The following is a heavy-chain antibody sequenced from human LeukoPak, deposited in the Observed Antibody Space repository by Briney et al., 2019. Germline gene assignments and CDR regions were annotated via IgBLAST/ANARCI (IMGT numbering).Heavy chain of an antibody. CDR3: ARDQPYSIAAAPYYYYYMDV. Sequence: ASVKVSCKASGYTFTGYYMHWVRQAPGQGLEWMGWINTNTGNPTYAQGFTGRFVFSLDTSVSTAYLQISSLKAEDTAVYYCARDQPYSIAAAPYYYYYMDVWGKGTTVTVSS. D-gene: IGHD6-13*01. CDR1: GYTFTGYY. V-gene: IGHV7-4-1*02. CDR2: INTNTGNP. J-gene: IGHJ6*03.